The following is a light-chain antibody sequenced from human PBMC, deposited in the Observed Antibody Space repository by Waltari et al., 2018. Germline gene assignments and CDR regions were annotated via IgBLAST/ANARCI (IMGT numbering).Light chain of an antibody. J-gene: IGLJ3*02. V-gene: IGLV1-51*01. Sequence: QSVLTQPPSLSAAPGQMVTISCSGSTSNIASNSVSWYQQVPGTAPKLLVYDKEPRPSTIPHRCSGSKSGTSATLGITGLQTGDEAEYFCGSWDSSLSARVFGGGTKLTVL. CDR2: DKE. CDR1: TSNIASNS. CDR3: GSWDSSLSARV.